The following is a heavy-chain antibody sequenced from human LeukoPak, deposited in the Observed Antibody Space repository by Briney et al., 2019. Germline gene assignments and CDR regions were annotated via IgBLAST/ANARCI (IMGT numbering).Heavy chain of an antibody. Sequence: ASVKVSCKASGYTFTSYDINWVRQATGQGLEWMGWMNPNSGNTGYAQKFQGRVTMTRNTSISTAHMELSSLRSEDTAVYYCARTPVVPAATHRDGMDVWGQGTTVTVSS. V-gene: IGHV1-8*01. D-gene: IGHD2-2*01. CDR2: MNPNSGNT. CDR3: ARTPVVPAATHRDGMDV. J-gene: IGHJ6*02. CDR1: GYTFTSYD.